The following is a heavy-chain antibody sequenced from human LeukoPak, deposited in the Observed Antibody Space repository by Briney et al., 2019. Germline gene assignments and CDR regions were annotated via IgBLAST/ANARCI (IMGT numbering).Heavy chain of an antibody. D-gene: IGHD3-10*01. V-gene: IGHV3-23*01. Sequence: PGGSLRLSCAASEFAFSNYAMSWVRQAPGKGLEWVSGINTGGEYTYYADSVKGRFTISRGNSKNTLYLQMNSLRAEDTAVYYCAKKGGGGYFDSWGQGTLVTVSS. J-gene: IGHJ4*02. CDR1: EFAFSNYA. CDR3: AKKGGGGYFDS. CDR2: INTGGEYT.